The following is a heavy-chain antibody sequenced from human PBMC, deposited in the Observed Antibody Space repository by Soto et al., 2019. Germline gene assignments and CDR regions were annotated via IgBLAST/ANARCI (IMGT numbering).Heavy chain of an antibody. CDR2: ISGSGGST. V-gene: IGHV3-23*01. D-gene: IGHD1-1*01. CDR1: GLTFSSYA. CDR3: AKDLLAFTGTTAHDAFDI. Sequence: GGSLKLSCAASGLTFSSYAMSLVRPAPGKGLEWVSAISGSGGSTYYADSVKGRFTISRDNSKNTLYLQMNSLRAEDTAVYYCAKDLLAFTGTTAHDAFDIWGQGKMVTVSS. J-gene: IGHJ3*02.